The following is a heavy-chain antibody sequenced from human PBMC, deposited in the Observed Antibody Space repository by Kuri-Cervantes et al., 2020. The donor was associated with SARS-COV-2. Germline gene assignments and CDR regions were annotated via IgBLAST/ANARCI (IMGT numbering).Heavy chain of an antibody. CDR3: ARGDSSGYLYYFDY. Sequence: LSLTCAASGFTFSSYEMNWVRPAPGKGLEWVSYISSSGSTIYYADSVKGRFTISRDNAKNSLYLQMNSLRAEDTAVYYCARGDSSGYLYYFDYWGQGTLVTVSS. CDR1: GFTFSSYE. J-gene: IGHJ4*02. V-gene: IGHV3-48*03. CDR2: ISSSGSTI. D-gene: IGHD3-22*01.